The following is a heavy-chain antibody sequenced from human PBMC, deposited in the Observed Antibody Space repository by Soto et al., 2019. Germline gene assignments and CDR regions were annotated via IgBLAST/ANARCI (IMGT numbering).Heavy chain of an antibody. D-gene: IGHD3-10*01. CDR2: IYYSGST. CDR3: ARVWGGAFDI. Sequence: SETLSLTCPVSGGSISSGGYYWSWIRQPPGKGLEWIGYIYYSGSTNYNPSPKSRVTISVDTSKNQFSLKLSSVTAADTAVYYCARVWGGAFDIWGQGTMVTVSS. J-gene: IGHJ3*02. CDR1: GGSISSGGYY. V-gene: IGHV4-61*08.